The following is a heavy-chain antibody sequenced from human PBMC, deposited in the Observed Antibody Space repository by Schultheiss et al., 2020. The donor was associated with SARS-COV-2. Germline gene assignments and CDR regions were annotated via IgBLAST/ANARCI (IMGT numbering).Heavy chain of an antibody. Sequence: SETLSLTCTVSGGSISSGGYYWSWIRQHPGKGLEWIGRIYTSGSTNYNPSLKSRVTMSVDTSKNQFSLKLSSVTAADTAVYYCASSQDVHGDYVPMDVWGQGTTVTVSS. D-gene: IGHD4-17*01. CDR1: GGSISSGGYY. CDR3: ASSQDVHGDYVPMDV. V-gene: IGHV4-61*02. J-gene: IGHJ6*02. CDR2: IYTSGST.